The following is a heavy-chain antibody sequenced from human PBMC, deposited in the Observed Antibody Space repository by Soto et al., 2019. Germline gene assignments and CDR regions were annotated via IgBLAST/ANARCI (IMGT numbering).Heavy chain of an antibody. D-gene: IGHD6-6*01. CDR2: IDWDDDK. J-gene: IGHJ6*02. Sequence: PTLVNPTQTLTLTCTFSGFSLSTSGMCVSWIRQPPDKALEWLALIDWDDDKYYSTSLKTRLTISKDTSKNQVVLTMTNMYPVDTATYFCARNIAARKYYYYGMDVWGQGTTVTVSS. V-gene: IGHV2-70*01. CDR1: GFSLSTSGMC. CDR3: ARNIAARKYYYYGMDV.